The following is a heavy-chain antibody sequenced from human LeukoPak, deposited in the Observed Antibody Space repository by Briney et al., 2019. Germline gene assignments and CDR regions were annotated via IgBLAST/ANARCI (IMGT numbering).Heavy chain of an antibody. CDR2: ISSSSSTI. CDR1: GFTFSSYS. V-gene: IGHV3-48*01. Sequence: GGSPRLSCAASGFTFSSYSMNWVRQAPGKGLEWVSYISSSSSTIYYADSVKGRFTISRDNAKNSLYLQMNSLRAEDTAVYYCARAPADGSGLAWGQGTLVTVSS. J-gene: IGHJ4*02. CDR3: ARAPADGSGLA. D-gene: IGHD3-10*01.